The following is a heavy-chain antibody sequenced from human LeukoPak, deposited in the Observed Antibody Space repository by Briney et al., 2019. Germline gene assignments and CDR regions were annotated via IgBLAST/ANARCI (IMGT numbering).Heavy chain of an antibody. D-gene: IGHD3-22*01. J-gene: IGHJ4*02. CDR1: GYSFINFG. CDR3: ARAGQGYYYDTSAYYFDY. CDR2: ISAYNGNP. V-gene: IGHV1-18*01. Sequence: GASVKVSCRASGYSFINFGISWVRQAPGQGLEWIAWISAYNGNPTYAQKLQGRVTVTTDTSTNTAYMELRSLTSDDTAVYFCARAGQGYYYDTSAYYFDYWGQGTLVTVSS.